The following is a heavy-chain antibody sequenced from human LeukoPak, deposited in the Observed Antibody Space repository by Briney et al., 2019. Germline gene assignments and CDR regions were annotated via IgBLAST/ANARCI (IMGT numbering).Heavy chain of an antibody. Sequence: SETLSLTCAVYGGSFNDYYWSWIRQPPGKGLEWIGYIYYSGSTNYNPSLKSRVTISVDTSKNQFSLKLSSVTAADTAVYYCARVSVTMVRGVPPPYWYFDLWGRGTLVTVSS. CDR1: GGSFNDYY. D-gene: IGHD3-10*01. CDR2: IYYSGST. CDR3: ARVSVTMVRGVPPPYWYFDL. J-gene: IGHJ2*01. V-gene: IGHV4-59*01.